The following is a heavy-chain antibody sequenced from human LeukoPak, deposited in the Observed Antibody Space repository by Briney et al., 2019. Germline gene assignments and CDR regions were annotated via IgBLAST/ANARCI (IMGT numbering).Heavy chain of an antibody. Sequence: ASVKVSCNASGYTFTSYYMHWVRQAPGQGLEWMGIINPSGGSTSYAQKFQGRVTMTTDTSTSTAYMELRSLRSDDTAVYYCARDWGSIKVITDYWGQGTLVTVSS. V-gene: IGHV1-46*01. CDR3: ARDWGSIKVITDY. CDR2: INPSGGST. CDR1: GYTFTSYY. J-gene: IGHJ4*02. D-gene: IGHD3-16*01.